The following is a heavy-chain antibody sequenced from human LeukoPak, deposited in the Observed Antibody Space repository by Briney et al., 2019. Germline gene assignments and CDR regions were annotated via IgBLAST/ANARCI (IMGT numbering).Heavy chain of an antibody. CDR2: ISSSSYI. Sequence: GGSLRLSCAASGFTFDDYGMSRVRQAPGKGLEWVSSISSSSYIYYADSVKGRFTISRDNAKNSLYLQMNSLRAEDTAVYYCAKGLAVAGQFDYWGQGTLVTVSS. D-gene: IGHD6-19*01. V-gene: IGHV3-69-1*01. CDR3: AKGLAVAGQFDY. CDR1: GFTFDDYG. J-gene: IGHJ4*02.